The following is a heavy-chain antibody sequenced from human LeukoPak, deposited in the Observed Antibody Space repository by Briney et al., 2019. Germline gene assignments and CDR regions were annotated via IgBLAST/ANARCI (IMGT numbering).Heavy chain of an antibody. V-gene: IGHV3-15*01. CDR3: ARYFSGYFDY. J-gene: IGHJ4*02. CDR2: IKSKTDGGTT. D-gene: IGHD1-14*01. CDR1: GFTFSNAW. Sequence: GGSLRLSCAASGFTFSNAWMSWVRQAPGKGLEWVGRIKSKTDGGTTDYAAPVKGRLTISRDDSKNTLYLQMNSLRAEDTAVYYCARYFSGYFDYWGQGTLVTVSS.